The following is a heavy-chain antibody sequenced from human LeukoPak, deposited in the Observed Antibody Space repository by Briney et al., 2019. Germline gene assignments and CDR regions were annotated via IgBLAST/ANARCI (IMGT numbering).Heavy chain of an antibody. V-gene: IGHV3-11*04. Sequence: PGGSLRLSCAASGFTFSNHYMSWIRQAPGKGLVWVSYTSSRSSNKYYADSVKGRFTISRDNAKNSLYLQMDSLRVEDTAVYYCAREGWDLNALDIWGQGTMVTVS. CDR1: GFTFSNHY. CDR3: AREGWDLNALDI. D-gene: IGHD1-26*01. J-gene: IGHJ3*02. CDR2: TSSRSSNK.